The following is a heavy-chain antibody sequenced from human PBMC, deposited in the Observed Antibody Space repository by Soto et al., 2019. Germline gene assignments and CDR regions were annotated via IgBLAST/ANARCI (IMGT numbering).Heavy chain of an antibody. Sequence: PGGSLRLSCAASGFTFSDYFMTWIRQAPGKGLEWVAYISSSSSFTTYGDSVKGRFTISRDNAQNSLYLQMNSLRAEDAAVYYCATLRAGYYDILTGFGAVDIWGQGTMVTVSS. CDR2: ISSSSSFT. D-gene: IGHD3-9*01. CDR1: GFTFSDYF. V-gene: IGHV3-11*06. CDR3: ATLRAGYYDILTGFGAVDI. J-gene: IGHJ3*02.